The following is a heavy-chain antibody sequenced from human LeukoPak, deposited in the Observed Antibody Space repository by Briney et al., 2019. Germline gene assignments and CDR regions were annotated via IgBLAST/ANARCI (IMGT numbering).Heavy chain of an antibody. V-gene: IGHV3-30*04. D-gene: IGHD3-9*01. Sequence: PGRSLRLSCAASGFTFGSYAMHWVRQAPGKGLEWVAVISYDGSNKYYADSVKGRFTISRDNSKNTLYLQMNSLRAEDTAVYYCAREPNFDWLFHDAFDIWGQGTMVTVSS. CDR3: AREPNFDWLFHDAFDI. J-gene: IGHJ3*02. CDR2: ISYDGSNK. CDR1: GFTFGSYA.